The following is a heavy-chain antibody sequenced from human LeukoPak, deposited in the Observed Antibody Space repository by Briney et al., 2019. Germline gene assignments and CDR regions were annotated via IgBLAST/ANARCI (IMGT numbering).Heavy chain of an antibody. CDR3: AKDLYYDSSGYTFDY. CDR2: ISSSGSTI. CDR1: GFTFSSYE. V-gene: IGHV3-48*03. J-gene: IGHJ4*02. Sequence: PGGSLRLSCAASGFTFSSYEMNWVRQAPGKGLEWVSYISSSGSTIYYADSVRGRFTISRDNPKNTLYLQMNSLRAEDTAVYYCAKDLYYDSSGYTFDYWGQGTLVTVSS. D-gene: IGHD3-22*01.